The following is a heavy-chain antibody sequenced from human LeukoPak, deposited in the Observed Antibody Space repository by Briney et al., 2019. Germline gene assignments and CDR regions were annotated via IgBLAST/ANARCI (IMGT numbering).Heavy chain of an antibody. CDR1: GFTGSSHS. J-gene: IGHJ4*02. CDR2: IYSGTI. V-gene: IGHV3-53*01. D-gene: IGHD4/OR15-4a*01. Sequence: GSLRLSCTVSGFTGSSHSMSWVRQAPGKGLGWVSFIYSGTIHYSDSVKGRFTISRDNSKNTLYLQMNSLRAEDTAVYYCARRAGAYSHPYDYWGQGTLVAVSS. CDR3: ARRAGAYSHPYDY.